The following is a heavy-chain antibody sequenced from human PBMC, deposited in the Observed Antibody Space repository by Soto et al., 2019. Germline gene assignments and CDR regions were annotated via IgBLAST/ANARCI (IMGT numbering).Heavy chain of an antibody. CDR3: AREEETRTFDY. Sequence: QVQLVESGGGVVQPGRSLRLSCAASGFTFSSYGMHWVRQAPGKGLEWVAVIWYDGSNKYYADSVKGRFTISRDNSKNTLYLQMNSLRAEHTAVYYCAREEETRTFDYWGQGPLVPVSS. D-gene: IGHD6-6*01. CDR2: IWYDGSNK. V-gene: IGHV3-33*01. CDR1: GFTFSSYG. J-gene: IGHJ4*02.